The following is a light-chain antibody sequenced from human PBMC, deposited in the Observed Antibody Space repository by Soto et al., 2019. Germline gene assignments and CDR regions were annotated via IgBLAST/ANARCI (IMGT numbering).Light chain of an antibody. CDR1: QSVSNTY. V-gene: IGKV3-20*01. CDR3: QHFVKSLTWT. Sequence: IVLTQSPGTLTLSRGERATLCXRASQSVSNTYLIWYQQQPXXATRIXXXGQXSRATGVPERFIGGGSGKDFTLTISRLEPEDFAVYYCQHFVKSLTWTFGQGTKVDIK. J-gene: IGKJ1*01. CDR2: GQX.